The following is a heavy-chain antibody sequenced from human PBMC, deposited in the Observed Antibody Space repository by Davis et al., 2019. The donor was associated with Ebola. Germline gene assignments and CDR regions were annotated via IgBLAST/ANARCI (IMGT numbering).Heavy chain of an antibody. CDR3: ALGLAAAGTIDY. CDR2: IKQDGSEK. J-gene: IGHJ4*02. Sequence: GESLKISCAASGFTFSSYWMSWVRQAPGKGLEWVANIKQDGSEKYYVDSVKGRFTISRDNAKNSLYLQMNSLRAEDTAVYYCALGLAAAGTIDYWGQGTLVTVSS. D-gene: IGHD6-13*01. V-gene: IGHV3-7*01. CDR1: GFTFSSYW.